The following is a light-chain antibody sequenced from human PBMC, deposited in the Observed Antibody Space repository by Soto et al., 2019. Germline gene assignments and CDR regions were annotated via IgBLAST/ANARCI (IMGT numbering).Light chain of an antibody. CDR1: QSISSY. CDR2: GAS. J-gene: IGKJ1*01. Sequence: EIVMTQSPATLSVSPGERATLSCRASQSISSYLAWYQQKPGQAPRLLIYGASTRATGIPARFSGSGSGTEFILTIISLQSEDFAVYYCQQYSNWPPYTFGQGTKVEIK. V-gene: IGKV3-15*01. CDR3: QQYSNWPPYT.